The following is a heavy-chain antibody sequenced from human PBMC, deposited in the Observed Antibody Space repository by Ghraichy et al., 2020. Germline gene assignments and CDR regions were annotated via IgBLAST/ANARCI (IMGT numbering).Heavy chain of an antibody. V-gene: IGHV3-48*02. CDR3: ARDFLGDHPF. D-gene: IGHD2/OR15-2a*01. Sequence: GESLRLSCAASGFSFSTSSMSWVRQSQEKGLEWVSYISHSSRYIYYADSVKGRFTISRDNAKNSLSLQMNSLRDEDTAVYYCARDFLGDHPFWGHGTPVTFSS. CDR2: ISHSSRYI. J-gene: IGHJ4*01. CDR1: GFSFSTSS.